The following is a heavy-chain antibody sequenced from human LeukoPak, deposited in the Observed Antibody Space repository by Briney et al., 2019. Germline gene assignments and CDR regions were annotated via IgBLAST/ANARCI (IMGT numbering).Heavy chain of an antibody. CDR2: IQNDGNDK. V-gene: IGHV3-30*02. CDR3: ARAVTWIDP. Sequence: GGSLRLSCAASGFTFSNYWMHWVRQAPGKGLVWVAFIQNDGNDKYYADSVKGRFTISRNNSKNTLDLQMNGLRAEDTAVYYCARAVTWIDPWGQGTLVTVSS. J-gene: IGHJ5*02. CDR1: GFTFSNYW.